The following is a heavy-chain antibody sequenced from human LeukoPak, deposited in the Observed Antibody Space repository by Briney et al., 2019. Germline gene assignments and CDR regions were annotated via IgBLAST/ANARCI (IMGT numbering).Heavy chain of an antibody. V-gene: IGHV3-9*01. CDR1: GFTFSSYE. Sequence: GGSLRLSCAASGFTFSSYEMNWVRQAPGKGLEWVSGISWNSGSIDYADSVKGRFTISRDNAKNSLYLQMNSLRAEDTALYYCTKGPSGIAVAGSPKYFQHWGQGTLVTVSS. D-gene: IGHD6-19*01. CDR3: TKGPSGIAVAGSPKYFQH. J-gene: IGHJ1*01. CDR2: ISWNSGSI.